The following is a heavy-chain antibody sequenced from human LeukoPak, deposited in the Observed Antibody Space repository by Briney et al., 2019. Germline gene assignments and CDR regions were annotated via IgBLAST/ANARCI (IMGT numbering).Heavy chain of an antibody. J-gene: IGHJ4*02. D-gene: IGHD1-7*01. V-gene: IGHV3-7*01. CDR2: IRQDGNEK. CDR1: GFTFDDYA. CDR3: ATNWNYRFDY. Sequence: GGSLRLSCAASGFTFDDYAMHWVRQAPGKGLEWVANIRQDGNEKFYVDSVKGRFTISRDNAENSLYLQMNSLRAEDTAVYYCATNWNYRFDYWGQGTLVAVSS.